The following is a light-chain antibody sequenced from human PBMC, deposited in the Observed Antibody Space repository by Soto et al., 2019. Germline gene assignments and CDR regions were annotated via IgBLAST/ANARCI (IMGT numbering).Light chain of an antibody. J-gene: IGKJ1*01. CDR3: QQYGSAPRT. CDR1: QIVSKNY. CDR2: AAS. Sequence: EVVLTQSPGNLSVSPGERATLSCRASQIVSKNYLAWYQQKPGQAPRLLIYAASSRATGIPDRFSGGGSGTDFTLTISRLEPEDFVVYYCQQYGSAPRTFGQGTKVEVK. V-gene: IGKV3-20*01.